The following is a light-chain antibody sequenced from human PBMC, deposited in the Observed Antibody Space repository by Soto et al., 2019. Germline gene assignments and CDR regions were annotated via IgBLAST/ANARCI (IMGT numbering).Light chain of an antibody. CDR2: EDN. J-gene: IGLJ2*01. Sequence: NFMLTQPHSVSESPGKTVTISCTGSSGSIASSYVQWNQQRPGSAPTTVIYEDNQRPSGVPDRFSGSIDSSSNSASLTISGLKTEDEADYYCQSYDSSNVVFGGGTKLTVL. CDR1: SGSIASSY. V-gene: IGLV6-57*02. CDR3: QSYDSSNVV.